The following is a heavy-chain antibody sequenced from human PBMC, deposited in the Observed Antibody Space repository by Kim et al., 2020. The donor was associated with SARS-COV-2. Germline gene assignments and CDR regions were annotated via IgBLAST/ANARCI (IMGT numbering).Heavy chain of an antibody. Sequence: GGSLRLSCAASGFTFSSYAMHWVRQAPGKGLEWVAVISYDGSNKYYADSVKGRFTISRDNSKNTLYLQMNSLRAEDTAVYYCARANGYYGSGKRGFDYWGQGTLVTVSS. J-gene: IGHJ4*02. D-gene: IGHD3-10*01. CDR2: ISYDGSNK. V-gene: IGHV3-30*04. CDR3: ARANGYYGSGKRGFDY. CDR1: GFTFSSYA.